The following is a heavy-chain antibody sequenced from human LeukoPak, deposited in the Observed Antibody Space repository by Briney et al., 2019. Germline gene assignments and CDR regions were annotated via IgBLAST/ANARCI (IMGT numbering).Heavy chain of an antibody. J-gene: IGHJ4*02. V-gene: IGHV3-33*01. CDR1: GFTFSSYG. CDR3: ARAPVGATTTDY. D-gene: IGHD1-26*01. Sequence: GGSLRLSCAASGFTFSSYGMHWVRQAPGKGLEWVAVIWYDGSNKYYADSVKGRFTISRDNSKNTLYLQMNSLRAEDTAVYYCARAPVGATTTDYWGQGTLVTVSS. CDR2: IWYDGSNK.